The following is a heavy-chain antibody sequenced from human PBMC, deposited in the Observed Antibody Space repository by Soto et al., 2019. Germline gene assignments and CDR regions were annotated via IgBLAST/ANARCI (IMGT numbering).Heavy chain of an antibody. Sequence: GRSLRLSCAASGFRFSNYGMHWVRQAPGKGLEWVAVISYDGSDKYYADSVKGRFSISRDNSKNTLYLQMNSLRAEDTAVYYCEKVTGYCSSSSCRRDYYYYYGMDVWGQGTTVTVS. V-gene: IGHV3-30*18. D-gene: IGHD2-2*01. CDR2: ISYDGSDK. J-gene: IGHJ6*02. CDR3: EKVTGYCSSSSCRRDYYYYYGMDV. CDR1: GFRFSNYG.